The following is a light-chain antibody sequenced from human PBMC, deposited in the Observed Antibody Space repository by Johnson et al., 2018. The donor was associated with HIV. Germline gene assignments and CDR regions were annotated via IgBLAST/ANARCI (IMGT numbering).Light chain of an antibody. Sequence: QSVLTQPPSVSAAPGQKVTISCSGSNSNIGNNYVSWYQQLPGTAPKLLIYDNNKRPSGIPDRFSGSKSGTSATLAITGLQTGDEADYYCGTWATSLSVYFFGTGTKVTVL. J-gene: IGLJ1*01. CDR2: DNN. V-gene: IGLV1-51*01. CDR1: NSNIGNNY. CDR3: GTWATSLSVYF.